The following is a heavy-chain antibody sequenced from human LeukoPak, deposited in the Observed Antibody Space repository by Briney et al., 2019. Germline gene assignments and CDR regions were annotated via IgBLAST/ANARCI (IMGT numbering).Heavy chain of an antibody. V-gene: IGHV4-34*01. D-gene: IGHD3-22*01. J-gene: IGHJ4*02. CDR2: IYYSGST. CDR1: GGSFSDYY. CDR3: ARSYYDSSGYYYPTHNDY. Sequence: SETLSLTCAVYGGSFSDYYWNWIRQPPGKGLEWIGSIYYSGSTYYNPSLKSRVTISVDTSKNQFSLKLSSVTAADTAVYYCARSYYDSSGYYYPTHNDYWGQGTLVTVSS.